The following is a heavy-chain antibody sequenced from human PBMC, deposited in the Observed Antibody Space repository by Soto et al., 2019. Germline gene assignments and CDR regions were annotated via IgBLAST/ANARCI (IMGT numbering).Heavy chain of an antibody. CDR3: ARVSAKGYCSGGSCYARGYWFDP. Sequence: SQTLSLTCAISGDSVSSNSAAWNWIRQSPSRGLEWLGRTYYRSKWYNDYAVSVKSRITINPDTSKNQFSLQLNSVTPEDTAVYYCARVSAKGYCSGGSCYARGYWFDPWGQGTLVTVSS. J-gene: IGHJ5*02. D-gene: IGHD2-15*01. CDR2: TYYRSKWYN. CDR1: GDSVSSNSAA. V-gene: IGHV6-1*01.